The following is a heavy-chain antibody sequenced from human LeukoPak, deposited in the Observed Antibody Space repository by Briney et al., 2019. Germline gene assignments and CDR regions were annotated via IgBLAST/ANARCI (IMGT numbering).Heavy chain of an antibody. D-gene: IGHD5-24*01. J-gene: IGHJ5*02. CDR2: ISGSGGST. CDR3: ARDNSVRDEAWWFNP. Sequence: GGSLRLSCAASGFTFRSYGMSWVRQAPGKGLEWVSCISGSGGSTYYADSVKGRVTISRDNSKNTLYLQMNSLRSEDTAVYYCARDNSVRDEAWWFNPWGQGTLLTVSS. CDR1: GFTFRSYG. V-gene: IGHV3-23*01.